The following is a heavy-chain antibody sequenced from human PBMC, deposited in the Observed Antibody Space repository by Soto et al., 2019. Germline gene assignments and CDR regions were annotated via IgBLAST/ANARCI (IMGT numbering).Heavy chain of an antibody. CDR3: ARARGDSDFGYYMDV. V-gene: IGHV3-66*02. CDR1: GFTVSSNY. CDR2: IYSGGST. D-gene: IGHD7-27*01. Sequence: GGSLRLSCAASGFTVSSNYMSWVRQAPGKGLEWVSVIYSGGSTYYADSVKGRFTISRDNSKNTLYLQMNSLRAEDTAVYCCARARGDSDFGYYMDVWGKGTTVTFSS. J-gene: IGHJ6*03.